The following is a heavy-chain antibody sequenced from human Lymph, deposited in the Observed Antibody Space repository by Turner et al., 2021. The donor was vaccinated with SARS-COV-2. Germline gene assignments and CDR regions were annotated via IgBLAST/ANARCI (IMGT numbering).Heavy chain of an antibody. CDR2: IYSGGST. D-gene: IGHD4-17*01. Sequence: VQPVESGGGLIQPGGSLRLSCAASGFIVSSNYMSWVRQAQGKGLEWVSLIYSGGSTYYADSVKGRFTISRDNSKNTLYLQMNSLRAEDTAVYYCARVLPYGDYFDYWGQGTLVTVSS. CDR1: GFIVSSNY. CDR3: ARVLPYGDYFDY. V-gene: IGHV3-53*01. J-gene: IGHJ4*02.